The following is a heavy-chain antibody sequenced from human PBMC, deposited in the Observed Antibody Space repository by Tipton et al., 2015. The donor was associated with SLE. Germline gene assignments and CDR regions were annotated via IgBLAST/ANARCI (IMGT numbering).Heavy chain of an antibody. D-gene: IGHD3-22*01. CDR3: AKVLVVVSGGAFDI. CDR1: GFTFDVYA. J-gene: IGHJ3*02. CDR2: LSWNSGSI. Sequence: SLRLSCAASGFTFDVYAMHWVRQAPGKGLEWVSGLSWNSGSIGYADSVKGRFTISRDNAKNSLYLQMNSLRAEDTALYYCAKVLVVVSGGAFDIWGQGTMVTVSS. V-gene: IGHV3-9*01.